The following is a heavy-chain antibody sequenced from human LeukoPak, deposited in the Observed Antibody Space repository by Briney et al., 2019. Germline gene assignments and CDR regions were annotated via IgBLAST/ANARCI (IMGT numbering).Heavy chain of an antibody. CDR1: GGSISSYY. J-gene: IGHJ4*02. D-gene: IGHD3-3*01. V-gene: IGHV4-59*01. Sequence: PSETLSLTCTVSGGSISSYYWSWTRQPPGKGLEWIGYIYYSGSTNYNPSLKSLVTISVDTSKNQFSLKLSSVTAADTAVYYCARGRTIFGVVKLCGEFDYWGQGTLVTVSS. CDR2: IYYSGST. CDR3: ARGRTIFGVVKLCGEFDY.